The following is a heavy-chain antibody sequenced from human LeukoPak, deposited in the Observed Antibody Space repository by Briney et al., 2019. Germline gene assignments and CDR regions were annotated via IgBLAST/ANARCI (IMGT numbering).Heavy chain of an antibody. Sequence: GGSLRLSCAASGFTFSSYGMHWVRQAPGKGLEWVAVIWYDGSNKYYSDSVKGRFTISRDDSENTLYLQMNSLRAEDTAVYYCARDRAMTTVTLDYWGQGTLVTVSS. V-gene: IGHV3-33*01. J-gene: IGHJ4*02. CDR2: IWYDGSNK. CDR1: GFTFSSYG. CDR3: ARDRAMTTVTLDY. D-gene: IGHD4-17*01.